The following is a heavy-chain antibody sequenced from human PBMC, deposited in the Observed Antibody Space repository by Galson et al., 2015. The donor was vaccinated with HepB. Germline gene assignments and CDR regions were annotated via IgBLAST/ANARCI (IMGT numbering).Heavy chain of an antibody. V-gene: IGHV1-69*04. CDR2: IIPTLGIA. CDR1: GGTFSSYA. J-gene: IGHJ3*02. CDR3: ARESRLGAFDI. D-gene: IGHD3-16*01. Sequence: SVKVSCKASGGTFSSYAISWVRQAPGQGLEWMGRIIPTLGIANYAQKFQGRVTITADKSTSTAYMELSSLRSEDTAVYYCARESRLGAFDIWGQGTMVTVSS.